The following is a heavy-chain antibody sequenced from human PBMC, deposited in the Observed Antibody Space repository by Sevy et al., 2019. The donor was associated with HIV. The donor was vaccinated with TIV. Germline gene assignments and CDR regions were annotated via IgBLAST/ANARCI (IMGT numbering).Heavy chain of an antibody. CDR3: TVTGDAFDI. CDR1: GFTFSGSA. D-gene: IGHD7-27*01. CDR2: IRSKANSYAT. J-gene: IGHJ3*02. Sequence: EGSLRLSCAASGFTFSGSAMHWVRQASGKGLEWVGRIRSKANSYATAYAASVKGRFTISRDDSKNTAYLQMNSLKTEDTAVYYCTVTGDAFDIWGQGTMVTVSS. V-gene: IGHV3-73*01.